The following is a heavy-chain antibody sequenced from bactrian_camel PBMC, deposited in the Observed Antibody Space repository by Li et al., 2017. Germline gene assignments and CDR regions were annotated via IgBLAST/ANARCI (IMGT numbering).Heavy chain of an antibody. CDR3: AAGQGRRSMCYTRLAWAFGY. CDR1: RYTSSRYT. V-gene: IGHV3S9*01. D-gene: IGHD2*01. J-gene: IGHJ6*01. Sequence: VQLVESGGGSVQTGGTLRLSCAGARYTSSRYTGTHYCMGWFRQVPGKEGEGVAAIDSDGSTNYTDSVKGRFSISVDNAKNTLYLQMNSLKPEDTAMYYCAAGQGRRSMCYTRLAWAFGYWGQGTQVTVS. CDR2: IDSDGST.